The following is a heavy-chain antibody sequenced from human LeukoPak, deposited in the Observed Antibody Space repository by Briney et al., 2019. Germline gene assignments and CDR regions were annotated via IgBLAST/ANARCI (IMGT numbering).Heavy chain of an antibody. J-gene: IGHJ5*02. CDR1: GYTFTGYY. Sequence: ASVKVSFKAAGYTFTGYYMHWVRQVPGQGLEWMGWINPNSGGTNYAQKFQGRVTMTRDTSISTAYMELSRLRSDDTAVYYCATSNSEDWFDPWGQGTLVTVSS. CDR3: ATSNSEDWFDP. D-gene: IGHD1-26*01. CDR2: INPNSGGT. V-gene: IGHV1-2*02.